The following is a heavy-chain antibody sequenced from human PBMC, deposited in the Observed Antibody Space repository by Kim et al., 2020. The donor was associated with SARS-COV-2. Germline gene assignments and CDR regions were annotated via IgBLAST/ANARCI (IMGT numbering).Heavy chain of an antibody. CDR3: ARDSRNYYGSGTPVDAFDI. J-gene: IGHJ3*02. CDR2: IYSGGST. V-gene: IGHV3-66*02. D-gene: IGHD3-10*01. CDR1: GFTVSSNY. Sequence: GGSLRLSCAASGFTVSSNYMSWVRQAPGKGLEWVSVIYSGGSTYYADSVKGRFTISRDNSKNTLYLQMNSLRAEDTAVYYCARDSRNYYGSGTPVDAFDIWGQGTMVTVSS.